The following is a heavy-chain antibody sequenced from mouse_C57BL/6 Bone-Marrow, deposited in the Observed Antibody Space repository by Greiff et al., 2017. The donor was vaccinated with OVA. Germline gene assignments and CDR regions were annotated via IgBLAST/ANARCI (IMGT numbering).Heavy chain of an antibody. J-gene: IGHJ4*01. V-gene: IGHV1-26*01. CDR3: ARDYYGSSLYYAMDY. CDR2: INPNNGGT. Sequence: EVQLQQSGPELVKPGASVKISCKASGYTFTDYYMNWVKQSHGKSLEWIGDINPNNGGTSYNQKFKGKATLTVDKSSSTAYMELRSLTSEDSAVYYCARDYYGSSLYYAMDYWGQVTSVTVSS. D-gene: IGHD1-1*01. CDR1: GYTFTDYY.